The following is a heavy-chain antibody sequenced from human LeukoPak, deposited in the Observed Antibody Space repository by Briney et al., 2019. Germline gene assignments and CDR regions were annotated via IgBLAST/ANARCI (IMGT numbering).Heavy chain of an antibody. Sequence: SETLSLTCAVYGGSFSGYYWSWIRQPPGKGLEWIGYIYYSGSTNYNPSLKSRVTISVDTSKNQFSLKLSSVTAADTAVYYCVRHGSGSYYYNYFDPWGQGTLVTVSS. CDR3: VRHGSGSYYYNYFDP. J-gene: IGHJ5*02. V-gene: IGHV4-59*08. D-gene: IGHD3-10*01. CDR1: GGSFSGYY. CDR2: IYYSGST.